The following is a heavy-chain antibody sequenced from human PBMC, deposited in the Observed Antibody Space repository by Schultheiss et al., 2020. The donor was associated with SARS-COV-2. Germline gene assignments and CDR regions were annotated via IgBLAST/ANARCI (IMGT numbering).Heavy chain of an antibody. CDR3: ARLGYNDNSPIFYYFYGLDG. CDR1: GGSFSDYY. CDR2: IYYSGST. V-gene: IGHV4-34*01. Sequence: SETLSLTCAVYGGSFSDYYWSWIRQPPGKGLEWIGSIYYSGSTDYNPSLKSRVTISVDTSSYHFSLKLSSVTAADTAVYYCARLGYNDNSPIFYYFYGLDGWGQGTTVTVSS. J-gene: IGHJ6*02. D-gene: IGHD3-22*01.